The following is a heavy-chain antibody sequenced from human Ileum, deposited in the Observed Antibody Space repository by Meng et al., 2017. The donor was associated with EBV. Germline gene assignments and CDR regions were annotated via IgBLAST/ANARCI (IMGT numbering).Heavy chain of an antibody. V-gene: IGHV3-30-3*01. Sequence: QVQMVEFGXGVVQPGRCLRLSGAASGFSFRSFAMHWVRQAPGKGLGWVAVISHDESNKYYADSVKGRFTISRDSSKSTLYLQMNSLRAEDTAVYYCVRDLNTATYYFDYWGQGALVTVSS. CDR1: GFSFRSFA. D-gene: IGHD5-18*01. CDR3: VRDLNTATYYFDY. CDR2: ISHDESNK. J-gene: IGHJ4*02.